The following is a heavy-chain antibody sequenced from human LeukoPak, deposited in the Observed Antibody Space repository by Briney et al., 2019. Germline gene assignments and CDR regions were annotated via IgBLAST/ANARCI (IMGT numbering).Heavy chain of an antibody. Sequence: SGTLSLTCAVSGDSINSPNWWTWVRQTPEKGREWIGEIWHSERPNYNPSLKSRVSISIDKSANQFSLRLTSVTAADTAIYYGAFRNGRALSWGQGALVTVSS. CDR1: GDSINSPNW. CDR3: AFRNGRALS. CDR2: IWHSERP. J-gene: IGHJ5*02. V-gene: IGHV4-4*02. D-gene: IGHD2-8*01.